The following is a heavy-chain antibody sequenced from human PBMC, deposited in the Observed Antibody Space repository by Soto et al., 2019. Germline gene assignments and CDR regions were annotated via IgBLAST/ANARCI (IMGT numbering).Heavy chain of an antibody. V-gene: IGHV3-23*01. CDR1: GFTFSSYA. CDR3: AKEGPYSSGWFDTDY. J-gene: IGHJ4*02. Sequence: GGSLRLSCAASGFTFSSYAMSWVRPDTGKGLEWVSAISGSGGSTYYADSVKGRFTISRDNSKNTLYLQMNSLRAEDTAVYYCAKEGPYSSGWFDTDYWGQGTLVTVSS. D-gene: IGHD6-19*01. CDR2: ISGSGGST.